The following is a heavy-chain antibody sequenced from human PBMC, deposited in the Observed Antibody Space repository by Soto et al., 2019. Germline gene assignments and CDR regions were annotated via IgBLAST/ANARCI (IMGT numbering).Heavy chain of an antibody. V-gene: IGHV4-39*01. D-gene: IGHD1-26*01. CDR2: IYYSGST. Sequence: SETLSLTCTVSGDSISSSSYYWGWVRQPPGKGLEWIGSIYYSGSTYYNPSLESRVTISADTSRNQFPLKLNSVTAADTAVYYCVITRRSYPNAFDIWGQGTMVTVSS. CDR1: GDSISSSSYY. J-gene: IGHJ3*02. CDR3: VITRRSYPNAFDI.